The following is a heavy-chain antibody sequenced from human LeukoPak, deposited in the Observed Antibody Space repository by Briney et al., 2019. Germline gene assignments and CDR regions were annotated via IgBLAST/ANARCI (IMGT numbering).Heavy chain of an antibody. D-gene: IGHD2-2*01. CDR3: ARHYSEYATFDY. CDR2: IFISGNT. J-gene: IGHJ4*02. V-gene: IGHV4-4*09. CDR1: GDSINSNH. Sequence: SETLSLTCTVSGDSINSNHWSWIRQPPGQGLQWIGFIFISGNTEYHPSLKSRVTISLDTFKNQFSLKMNSMTAADTAVYYCARHYSEYATFDYWGQGTLVTVSS.